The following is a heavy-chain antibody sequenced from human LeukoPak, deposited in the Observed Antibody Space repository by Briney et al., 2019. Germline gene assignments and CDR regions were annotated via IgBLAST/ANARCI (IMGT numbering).Heavy chain of an antibody. Sequence: PSETLSLTCTVSGGSISSYYWSWIRQPPGKGLEWIGYIHYSGSTNYNPSLKSRVAISVDTSKNQFSLKLSSVTAADTAVYYCARDPHYYDSSGYYYRYFDYWGQGTLVTVSS. CDR2: IHYSGST. V-gene: IGHV4-59*01. J-gene: IGHJ4*02. CDR1: GGSISSYY. CDR3: ARDPHYYDSSGYYYRYFDY. D-gene: IGHD3-22*01.